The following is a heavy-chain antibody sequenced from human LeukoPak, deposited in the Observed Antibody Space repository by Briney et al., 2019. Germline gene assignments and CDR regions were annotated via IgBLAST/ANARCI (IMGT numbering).Heavy chain of an antibody. CDR2: INPSGCST. V-gene: IGHV1-46*01. CDR1: GYTFTSYY. Sequence: GASVKVSCKASGYTFTSYYMHWVRQAPGQGLEWMGIINPSGCSTSYAQKFQGRVTMTRDMSTSTVYMELSSLRSEDTAVYYCARDIVAAAGSEDYWGQGTLVTVSS. CDR3: ARDIVAAAGSEDY. D-gene: IGHD6-13*01. J-gene: IGHJ4*02.